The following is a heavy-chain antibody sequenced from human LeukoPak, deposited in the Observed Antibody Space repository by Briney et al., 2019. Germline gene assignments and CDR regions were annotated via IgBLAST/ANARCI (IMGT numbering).Heavy chain of an antibody. CDR2: ISGSGGST. CDR3: ATPPTVTRNY. V-gene: IGHV3-23*01. D-gene: IGHD4-17*01. J-gene: IGHJ4*02. Sequence: GGSLRLSCAASGFTFSSYGMSWVRQAPGKRLEWVSAISGSGGSTYYADSVKGRFTISRDNSKNTLYLQMDSLRAEDTAVYYCATPPTVTRNYWGQGTLVTVSS. CDR1: GFTFSSYG.